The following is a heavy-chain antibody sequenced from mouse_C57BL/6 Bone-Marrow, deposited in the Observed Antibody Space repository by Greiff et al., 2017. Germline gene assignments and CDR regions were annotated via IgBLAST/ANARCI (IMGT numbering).Heavy chain of an antibody. V-gene: IGHV14-2*01. Sequence: EVKLVESGAELVKPGASVKLSCTASGFNIKDYYMHWVKQRTEQGLEWIGRIDPEDGETKYAPKFQGKATITADTSSNTAYLQLSSLTSEDTAVYYCARSGGSYDGYPAWFAYWGQGTLVTVSA. J-gene: IGHJ3*01. D-gene: IGHD2-3*01. CDR1: GFNIKDYY. CDR2: IDPEDGET. CDR3: ARSGGSYDGYPAWFAY.